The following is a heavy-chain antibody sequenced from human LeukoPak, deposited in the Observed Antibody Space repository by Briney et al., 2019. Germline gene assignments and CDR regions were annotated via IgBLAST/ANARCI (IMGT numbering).Heavy chain of an antibody. J-gene: IGHJ3*02. D-gene: IGHD2-21*02. Sequence: GGSLRLSCAASEFIFSSYSMNWVRQAPGKGLEWVSYISSSSSTIYYADSVKGRFTISRDNAKNSLYLQMNSLRAEDTALYYCAREGGHCGGDCYPDAFDIWGQGTMVTVSS. CDR2: ISSSSSTI. CDR3: AREGGHCGGDCYPDAFDI. CDR1: EFIFSSYS. V-gene: IGHV3-48*01.